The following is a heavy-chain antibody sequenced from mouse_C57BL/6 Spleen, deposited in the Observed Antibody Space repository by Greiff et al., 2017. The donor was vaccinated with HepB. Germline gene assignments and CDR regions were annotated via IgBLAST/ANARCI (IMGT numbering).Heavy chain of an antibody. D-gene: IGHD2-3*01. CDR2: IDPANGNT. V-gene: IGHV14-3*01. CDR1: GFNIKNTY. J-gene: IGHJ4*01. CDR3: ARGRDYDGYYDAMDY. Sequence: EVKLVESVAELVRPGASVKLSCTASGFNIKNTYMHWVKQRPEQGLEWIGRIDPANGNTKYAPKFQGKATITADTSSNTAYLQLSSLTSEDTAIYYCARGRDYDGYYDAMDYWGQGTSVTVSS.